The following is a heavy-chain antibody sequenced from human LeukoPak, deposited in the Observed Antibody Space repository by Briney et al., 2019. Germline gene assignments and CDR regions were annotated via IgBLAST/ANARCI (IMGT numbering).Heavy chain of an antibody. CDR2: IKQDGSEK. J-gene: IGHJ4*02. Sequence: GGSLRLSCTASGFTFSSYAMSWVRQAPGKGLEWVANIKQDGSEKYYVDSVKGRFTISRDNAKNSLYLQMNSLRAEDTAVYYCARAKLYYYGSGSYSCYFDYWGQGTLVTVSS. CDR3: ARAKLYYYGSGSYSCYFDY. V-gene: IGHV3-7*01. D-gene: IGHD3-10*01. CDR1: GFTFSSYA.